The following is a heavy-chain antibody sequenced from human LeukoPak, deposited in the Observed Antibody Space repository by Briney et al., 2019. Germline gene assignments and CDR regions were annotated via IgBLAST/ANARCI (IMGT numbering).Heavy chain of an antibody. CDR2: IFYSGGT. CDR1: GGSTSSGNYY. CDR3: ARGGYGDYKLHYYHYGMDV. V-gene: IGHV4-61*01. J-gene: IGHJ6*02. Sequence: SETLSLTCTVSGGSTSSGNYYWSWIRQPPGKGLEWIGHIFYSGGTKYNLSLKSRVAISIAMSKNQFSLNLNSVTAADTAVYYCARGGYGDYKLHYYHYGMDVWGQGTTVTVSS. D-gene: IGHD4-17*01.